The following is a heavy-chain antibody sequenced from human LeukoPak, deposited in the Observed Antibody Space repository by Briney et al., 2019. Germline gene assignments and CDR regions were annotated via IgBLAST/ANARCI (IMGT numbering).Heavy chain of an antibody. Sequence: GGSLRLSCAASGFTFSSYAMSWVRQAPGQGLEWVSGISAGGGSTYYADSVKGRFTISRDNSKNTLYLQMNSLRAEDTAVYYCARAPPAARRLYYFDYWGQGTLVTVSS. CDR3: ARAPPAARRLYYFDY. CDR2: ISAGGGST. J-gene: IGHJ4*02. D-gene: IGHD2-2*01. CDR1: GFTFSSYA. V-gene: IGHV3-23*01.